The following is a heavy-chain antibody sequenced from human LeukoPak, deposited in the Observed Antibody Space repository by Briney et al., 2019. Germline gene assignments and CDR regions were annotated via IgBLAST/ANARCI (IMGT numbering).Heavy chain of an antibody. D-gene: IGHD2-2*01. CDR1: GGTFSSYA. CDR2: IIPIFGTA. CDR3: AREACSSTSCYAPYFDY. Sequence: ASVKVPCKASGGTFSSYAISWVRQAPGQGLEWMGGIIPIFGTANYAQKFQGRVTITADESTSTAYMELSSLRSEDTAVYYCAREACSSTSCYAPYFDYWGQGTLVTVSS. J-gene: IGHJ4*02. V-gene: IGHV1-69*01.